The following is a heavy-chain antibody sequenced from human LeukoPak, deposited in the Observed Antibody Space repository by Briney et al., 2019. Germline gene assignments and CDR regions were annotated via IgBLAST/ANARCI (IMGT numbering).Heavy chain of an antibody. CDR2: ISHSGST. CDR1: GGSISNYY. V-gene: IGHV4-59*01. CDR3: AREGTYDILTGYSTSFDSFDI. Sequence: PSETLSLTCTVSGGSISNYYWNWIRQFPGKGLERIGYISHSGSTNYSPSLESRVTISVDPSKNQFSLKVISVTAADAAVYYCAREGTYDILTGYSTSFDSFDIWGQGKMVTVSS. J-gene: IGHJ3*02. D-gene: IGHD3-9*01.